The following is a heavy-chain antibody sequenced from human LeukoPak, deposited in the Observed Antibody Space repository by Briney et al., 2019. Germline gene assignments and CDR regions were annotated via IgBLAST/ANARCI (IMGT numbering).Heavy chain of an antibody. CDR1: GGSISSYY. Sequence: SETLSLTCTVSGGSISSYYWSRIRQPPGKGLEWIGYIYYRGSTSYNPSLKSRVTILVDTSKNQFSLKLSSVTAADTAVYYCARQSYGDYFDYWGQGTLVTVSS. CDR3: ARQSYGDYFDY. CDR2: IYYRGST. V-gene: IGHV4-59*08. J-gene: IGHJ4*02. D-gene: IGHD4-17*01.